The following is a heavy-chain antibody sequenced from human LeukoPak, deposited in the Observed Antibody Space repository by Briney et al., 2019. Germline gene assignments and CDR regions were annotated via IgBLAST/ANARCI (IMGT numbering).Heavy chain of an antibody. J-gene: IGHJ4*02. D-gene: IGHD5-24*01. Sequence: PSQTLSLTCTASGGSISSGGYYWSWIRQHPGKGLEWIGYIYYSGSTYYNPSLKSRVTISVDTSKNQFSLKLSSATAADTAVYYCARLEMATIRAFDYWGQGTLVTVSS. CDR3: ARLEMATIRAFDY. V-gene: IGHV4-31*03. CDR1: GGSISSGGYY. CDR2: IYYSGST.